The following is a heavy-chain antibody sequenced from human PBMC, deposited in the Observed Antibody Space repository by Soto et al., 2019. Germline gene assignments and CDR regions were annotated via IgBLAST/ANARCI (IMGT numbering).Heavy chain of an antibody. V-gene: IGHV3-53*02. D-gene: IGHD2-21*02. Sequence: VQLVETGGGLIQPGGSLRLSCAASGFTVSSNYMSWVRQAPGKGLEWVSVIYSGGSTYYADSVKGRFTISRDNSKNTLYLQMNSLRAEDTAVYYCAREGCGGDCPVAFDIWGQGTMVTVSS. CDR1: GFTVSSNY. CDR3: AREGCGGDCPVAFDI. J-gene: IGHJ3*02. CDR2: IYSGGST.